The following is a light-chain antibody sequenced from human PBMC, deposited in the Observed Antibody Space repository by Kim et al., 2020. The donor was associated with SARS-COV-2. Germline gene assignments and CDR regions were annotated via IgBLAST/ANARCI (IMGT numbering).Light chain of an antibody. CDR1: SLRCYY. CDR3: NSRDSSGTVV. J-gene: IGLJ2*01. CDR2: GKN. V-gene: IGLV3-19*01. Sequence: ALRQTVRITCQGDSLRCYYASWYQQQPGQAPVLVIYGKNNRPSGIPDRFSGCSAGNTASLTITGAQAEDDADYYCNSRDSSGTVVFGGGTQLTVL.